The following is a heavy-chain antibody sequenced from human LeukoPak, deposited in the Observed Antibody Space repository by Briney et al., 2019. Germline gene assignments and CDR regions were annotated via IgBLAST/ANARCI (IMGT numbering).Heavy chain of an antibody. J-gene: IGHJ6*02. CDR1: GDSFSSATDY. Sequence: PETPCLTPFVSGDSFSSATDYWASIRQPPRKGLEWIGYIYYSGSTNYNPSLKSRVTISVDTSKNQFSLKLSSVTAADTAVYYCARDRVEMLVWGQGTTVTVSS. V-gene: IGHV4-61*01. CDR3: ARDRVEMLV. D-gene: IGHD5-24*01. CDR2: IYYSGST.